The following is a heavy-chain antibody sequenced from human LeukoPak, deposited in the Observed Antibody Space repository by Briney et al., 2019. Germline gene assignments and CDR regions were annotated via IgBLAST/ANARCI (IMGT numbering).Heavy chain of an antibody. V-gene: IGHV4-4*07. D-gene: IGHD2-21*02. CDR1: GGSISSYY. CDR2: IYTSGST. CDR3: AGAYCGGDCYSGRAFDI. J-gene: IGHJ3*02. Sequence: PSETLSLTCTVSGGSISSYYWSWIRQPAGKGLEWIGRIYTSGSTNYKPSLRSRVTISVDKSKNQFSLKLSSVTAADTAVYYCAGAYCGGDCYSGRAFDIWGQGTMVTVSS.